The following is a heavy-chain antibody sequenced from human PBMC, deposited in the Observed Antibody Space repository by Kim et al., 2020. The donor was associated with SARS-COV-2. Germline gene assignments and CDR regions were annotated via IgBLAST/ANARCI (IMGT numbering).Heavy chain of an antibody. CDR2: INYSGTT. D-gene: IGHD3-10*01. Sequence: SETLSLTCAVSGGSLSSGDYSWSWIRQPPGKGLEWIGYINYSGTTYYNSSLESRVTMSVDRSKSQFSLKLSSVTAADTAVYFCATASTTLIRGAPYYYYG. CDR3: ATASTTLIRGAPYYYYG. CDR1: GGSLSSGDYS. V-gene: IGHV4-30-2*01. J-gene: IGHJ6*01.